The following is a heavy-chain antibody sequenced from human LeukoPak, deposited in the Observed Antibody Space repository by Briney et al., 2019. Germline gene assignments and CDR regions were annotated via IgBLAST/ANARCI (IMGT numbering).Heavy chain of an antibody. D-gene: IGHD3-10*01. J-gene: IGHJ4*02. Sequence: GGSLRLSCAASGFTFSSYAMSWVRQAPGKGLEWVSAISGSGGSTYYADSVKGRFTISRDNSKNTLYPQMNSLRAEDTAVYYCAKGTVWFGELLYPDYWGQGTLVTVSS. CDR1: GFTFSSYA. CDR2: ISGSGGST. V-gene: IGHV3-23*01. CDR3: AKGTVWFGELLYPDY.